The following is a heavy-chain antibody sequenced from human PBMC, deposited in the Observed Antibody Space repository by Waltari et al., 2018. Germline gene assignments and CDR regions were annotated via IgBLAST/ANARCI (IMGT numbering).Heavy chain of an antibody. Sequence: EVQLVESGGHLIPPGGSLRLSCAASGFNFRGSSMNWVRQAPGKGLEWISYINANSQTIYYADSVQGRFTISRDNAKNSLYLEMNSLRLEDTAVYFCVGNTLSIAAAGRVSYWGQGTPVTVSS. D-gene: IGHD6-13*01. CDR2: INANSQTI. CDR3: VGNTLSIAAAGRVSY. CDR1: GFNFRGSS. V-gene: IGHV3-48*04. J-gene: IGHJ4*02.